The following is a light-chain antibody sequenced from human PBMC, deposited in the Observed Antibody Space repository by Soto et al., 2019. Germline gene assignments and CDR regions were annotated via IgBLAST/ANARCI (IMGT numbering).Light chain of an antibody. V-gene: IGKV3-20*01. J-gene: IGKJ1*01. CDR1: QSVSSNY. CDR2: DAS. Sequence: EIVLTQSPGTLSLSPGERATLSCRASQSVSSNYLAWYQQRPGQAPRLLIYDASTMATGVPDRFSGSGSGTDFTLTISRLEPEDFVVYSCHQYGGSPGTLGQGTKVEIK. CDR3: HQYGGSPGT.